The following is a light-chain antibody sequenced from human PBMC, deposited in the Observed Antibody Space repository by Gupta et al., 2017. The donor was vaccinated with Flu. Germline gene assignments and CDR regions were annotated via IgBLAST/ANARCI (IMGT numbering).Light chain of an antibody. Sequence: QSVLPQPPSVSGAPGQRVTISCTGSSSNIGAGFDVHWYRQLPGTAPKLLIYVNINRPSGVPDRFSASNSGTSASLAIAGLQADDEADYYCQSYDSSLTAHVFGTGTKVTVL. CDR2: VNI. V-gene: IGLV1-40*01. CDR3: QSYDSSLTAHV. J-gene: IGLJ1*01. CDR1: SSNIGAGFD.